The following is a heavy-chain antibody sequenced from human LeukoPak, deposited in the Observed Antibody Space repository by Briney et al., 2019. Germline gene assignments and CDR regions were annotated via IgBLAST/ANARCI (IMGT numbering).Heavy chain of an antibody. CDR1: GFTLSSYD. CDR3: TRGGDGFDP. Sequence: GASLRLSCAASGFTLSSYDIRWVRQPTGNGLEWVSAITTAGDTTYSASVQGQIPIPRETAKTTLYLQRNSLRVRVPAVYSCTRGGDGFDPWGQGTLVTVSP. CDR2: ITTAGDT. V-gene: IGHV3-13*01. D-gene: IGHD7-27*01. J-gene: IGHJ5*02.